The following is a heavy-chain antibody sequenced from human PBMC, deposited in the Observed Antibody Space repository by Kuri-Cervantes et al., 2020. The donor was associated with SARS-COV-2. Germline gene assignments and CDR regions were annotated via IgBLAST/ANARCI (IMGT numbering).Heavy chain of an antibody. CDR2: IWYDGSHT. CDR1: GFTFSSYA. V-gene: IGHV3-33*08. Sequence: LSLTCAASGFTFSSYAMHWVRQAPGKGLEWVAVIWYDGSHTYYADSVKGRFTISRDNFKNTLSLQMSSLRVEDTAVYYCARERSIDTLNNGMDVWGQGTMVTVSS. CDR3: ARERSIDTLNNGMDV. J-gene: IGHJ6*02.